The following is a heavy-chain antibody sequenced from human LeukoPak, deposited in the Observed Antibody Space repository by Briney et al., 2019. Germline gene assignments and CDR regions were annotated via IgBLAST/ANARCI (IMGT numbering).Heavy chain of an antibody. V-gene: IGHV4-34*01. CDR3: ARGPYGSGRYYYYYYYMDV. Sequence: PSETLSLTCAVYGGSFSGYYWSWIRQPPGKGLEWIGEINHSGSTNYNPSLKRRVTISVDTSKNQFSLKLSSVTAADTAVYYCARGPYGSGRYYYYYYYMDVWGKGTTVTVSS. CDR1: GGSFSGYY. CDR2: INHSGST. J-gene: IGHJ6*03. D-gene: IGHD3-10*01.